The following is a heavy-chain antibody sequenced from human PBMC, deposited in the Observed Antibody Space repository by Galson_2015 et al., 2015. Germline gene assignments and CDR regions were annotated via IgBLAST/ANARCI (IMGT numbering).Heavy chain of an antibody. Sequence: SLRLSCAASGFTFSSYAMHWVRQAPGKGLEWVAVISYDGSNKYYADSVKGRFTISRDNSKNTLYLQMNSLRAEDTAVYYCADVPVVRGPGIAVAGAPGDYYWGQGTLVTVSS. V-gene: IGHV3-30-3*01. CDR1: GFTFSSYA. J-gene: IGHJ4*02. D-gene: IGHD6-19*01. CDR3: ADVPVVRGPGIAVAGAPGDYY. CDR2: ISYDGSNK.